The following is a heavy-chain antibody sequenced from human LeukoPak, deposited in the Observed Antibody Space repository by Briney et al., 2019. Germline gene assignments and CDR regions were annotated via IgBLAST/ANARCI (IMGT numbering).Heavy chain of an antibody. CDR3: ARAPALEGASKAYFEY. Sequence: GGSLRLSCAASGFTFSSYGMHWVRQAPGKGLEWVAFIRYDGSNKYYADSVKGRFTISRGNSKNTLYLQMNSLRAEDTAVYYCARAPALEGASKAYFEYWGQGTLVTVSS. V-gene: IGHV3-30*02. CDR2: IRYDGSNK. J-gene: IGHJ4*02. D-gene: IGHD1-26*01. CDR1: GFTFSSYG.